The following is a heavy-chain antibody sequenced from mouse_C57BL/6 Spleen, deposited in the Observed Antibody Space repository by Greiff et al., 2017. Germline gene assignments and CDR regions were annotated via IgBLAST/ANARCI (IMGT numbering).Heavy chain of an antibody. Sequence: QVQLQQSGAELVRPGASVTLSCKASGYTFTDYDMHWVKQTPVHGLEWIGAIDPETGGTAYNQKFKGKAILTADKSSSTAYMELRSLTSEDSAVYYCTRIYDGYYGAMDYWGQGTSVTVSS. CDR1: GYTFTDYD. D-gene: IGHD2-3*01. CDR2: IDPETGGT. CDR3: TRIYDGYYGAMDY. V-gene: IGHV1-15*01. J-gene: IGHJ4*01.